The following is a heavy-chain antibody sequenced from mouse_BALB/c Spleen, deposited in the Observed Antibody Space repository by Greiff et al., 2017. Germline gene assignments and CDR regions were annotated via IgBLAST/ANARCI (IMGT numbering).Heavy chain of an antibody. CDR2: ISSGGSYT. J-gene: IGHJ1*01. CDR1: GFTFSSYT. CDR3: TREGGNYRYFDV. Sequence: EVKLVESGGGLVKPGGSLKLSCAASGFTFSSYTMSWVRQTPEKRLEWVATISSGGSYTYYPDSVKGRFTISRDNAKNTLYLQMSSLKSEDTAMYYCTREGGNYRYFDVWGAGTTVTVSS. D-gene: IGHD1-1*02. V-gene: IGHV5-6-4*01.